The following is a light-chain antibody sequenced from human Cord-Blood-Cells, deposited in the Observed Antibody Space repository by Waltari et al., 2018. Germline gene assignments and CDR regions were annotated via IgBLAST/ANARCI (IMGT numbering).Light chain of an antibody. CDR2: DVS. CDR1: SSDVGGYNY. J-gene: IGLJ1*01. CDR3: SSYTSSSTLV. Sequence: QSALTQPASVSGSPGQSITISCTATSSDVGGYNYVSWYQQHPGKAPKLMIYDVSKRPSGVSNRFSGSKSGNTASQTISGLQAEDEADYYCSSYTSSSTLVFGTGTKVTVL. V-gene: IGLV2-14*01.